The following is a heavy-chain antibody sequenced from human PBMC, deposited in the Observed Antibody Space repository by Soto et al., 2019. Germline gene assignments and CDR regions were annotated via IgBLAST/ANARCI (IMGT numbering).Heavy chain of an antibody. CDR1: GFTFSNYW. CDR2: INNDGSVS. D-gene: IGHD2-15*01. J-gene: IGHJ6*03. CDR3: ARGDCVGGTCYSLAGSFYYYMDV. V-gene: IGHV3-74*01. Sequence: EVQLVESGGGLVQPGGSLRLSCVASGFTFSNYWMYWVRQAPGEGLVWVSRINNDGSVSSYADSVKGGLTISRDNVKNTLYLQMDSLRAEDTAVYYCARGDCVGGTCYSLAGSFYYYMDVWGKGTTVTVFS.